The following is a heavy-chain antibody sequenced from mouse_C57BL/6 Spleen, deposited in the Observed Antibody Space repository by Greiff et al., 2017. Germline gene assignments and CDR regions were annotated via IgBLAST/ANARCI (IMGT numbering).Heavy chain of an antibody. CDR1: GYSFTGYY. V-gene: IGHV1-42*01. D-gene: IGHD1-1*01. Sequence: VHVKQSGPELVKPGASVKISCKASGYSFTGYYMNWVKQSPEKSLEWIGEINPSTGGTTYNQKFKAKATLTVDKSSSTAYMQLKSLTSEDSAVYYCARSTYYYGSNYAMDYWGQGTSVTVSS. J-gene: IGHJ4*01. CDR2: INPSTGGT. CDR3: ARSTYYYGSNYAMDY.